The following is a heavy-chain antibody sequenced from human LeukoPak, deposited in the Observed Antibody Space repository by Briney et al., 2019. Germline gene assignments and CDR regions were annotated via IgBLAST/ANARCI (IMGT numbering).Heavy chain of an antibody. V-gene: IGHV1-69*05. CDR3: ARAKIVATIDYYYYYYMDV. CDR2: IIPIFGTA. D-gene: IGHD5-12*01. Sequence: SVKVSCKASGGTFSSYAISWARQAPGQGLEWMGGIIPIFGTANYAQKFQGRVTITTDESTSTAYMELSSLRSEDTAVYYCARAKIVATIDYYYYYYMDVWGKGTTVTVSS. CDR1: GGTFSSYA. J-gene: IGHJ6*03.